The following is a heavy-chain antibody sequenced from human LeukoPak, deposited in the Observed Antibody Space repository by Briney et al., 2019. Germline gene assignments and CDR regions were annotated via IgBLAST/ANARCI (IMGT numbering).Heavy chain of an antibody. J-gene: IGHJ6*03. Sequence: GASVKVSSKASGYTFTSCYMHWVRQAPGQGLEWMGIINPSGGSTSYAQKFQGRVTMTRDMSTSTVYMELSSLRSEDTAVYYCARDGPPQQLSPNYYYYYMDVWGKGTTVTVSS. CDR1: GYTFTSCY. V-gene: IGHV1-46*01. D-gene: IGHD6-13*01. CDR3: ARDGPPQQLSPNYYYYYMDV. CDR2: INPSGGST.